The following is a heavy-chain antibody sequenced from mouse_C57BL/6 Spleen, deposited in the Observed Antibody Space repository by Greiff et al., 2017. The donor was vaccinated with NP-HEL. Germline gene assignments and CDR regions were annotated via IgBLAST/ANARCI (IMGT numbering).Heavy chain of an antibody. CDR1: GYTFTSYW. V-gene: IGHV1-59*01. D-gene: IGHD1-1*01. CDR3: ARRRDYGSYWYFDV. Sequence: QVQLQQPGAELVRPGTSVKLSCKASGYTFTSYWMHWVKQRPGQGLEWIGVIDPSDSYTNYNQKFKGKATLTVDTSSSTAYMQLSSLTSEDSAVYYCARRRDYGSYWYFDVWGTGTTVTVSS. CDR2: IDPSDSYT. J-gene: IGHJ1*03.